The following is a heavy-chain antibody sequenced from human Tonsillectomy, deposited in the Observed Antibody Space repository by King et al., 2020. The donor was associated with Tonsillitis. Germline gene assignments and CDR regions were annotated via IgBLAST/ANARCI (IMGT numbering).Heavy chain of an antibody. Sequence: VQLQESGPGLVKPSETLSLTCSVSGDSITNYYWSWIRQPPGKGLEWIGYIYYSGSTNYNPSLKSRVTMSVDTSKNQFSLKLSSVTAADTAVYYCARHLNPYWYFDLWGRGTLVTVSS. CDR3: ARHLNPYWYFDL. CDR2: IYYSGST. J-gene: IGHJ2*01. CDR1: GDSITNYY. V-gene: IGHV4-59*08.